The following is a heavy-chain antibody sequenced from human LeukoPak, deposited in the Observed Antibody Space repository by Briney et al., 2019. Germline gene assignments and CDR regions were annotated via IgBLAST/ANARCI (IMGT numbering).Heavy chain of an antibody. CDR1: GFTFSGSA. D-gene: IGHD2-2*01. V-gene: IGHV3-73*01. CDR2: IRSKANSYAT. CDR3: TIRLGYCSSTICYQFDY. J-gene: IGHJ4*02. Sequence: GGSLRLSCAASGFTFSGSAMHLVRQASGKGLEWVGRIRSKANSYATAYAASVKGRFTISRDDSKNTAYLQMNSLKTEDTAVYYCTIRLGYCSSTICYQFDYWGQGTLVTVSS.